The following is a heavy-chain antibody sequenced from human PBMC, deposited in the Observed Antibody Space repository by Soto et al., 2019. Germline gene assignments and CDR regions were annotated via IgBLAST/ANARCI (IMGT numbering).Heavy chain of an antibody. J-gene: IGHJ5*02. Sequence: ASVKASCKASGYTFTGYYMHCVRQAPGQRLEWMGWINAGNGNTKYSQKFQGRVTITRDTSASTAYMELSSLRSEDTAVYYCARDRFWSGLRPNWFDPWGQGTLVTVSS. D-gene: IGHD3-3*01. CDR2: INAGNGNT. CDR1: GYTFTGYY. CDR3: ARDRFWSGLRPNWFDP. V-gene: IGHV1-3*01.